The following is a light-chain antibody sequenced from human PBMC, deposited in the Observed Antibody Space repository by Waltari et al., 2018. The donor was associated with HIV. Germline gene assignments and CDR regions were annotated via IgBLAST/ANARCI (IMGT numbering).Light chain of an antibody. CDR3: QAWDSSHVV. CDR1: KLGDKY. V-gene: IGLV3-1*01. J-gene: IGLJ2*01. Sequence: SYELTQPPSVSVSPGQTASITCSGDKLGDKYACWYQQKPGQSPVLVIYHDYKRPSGYSKRFSGSHSGNTSILTISGTQAMDEADYYCQAWDSSHVVFCGATQLTVL. CDR2: HDY.